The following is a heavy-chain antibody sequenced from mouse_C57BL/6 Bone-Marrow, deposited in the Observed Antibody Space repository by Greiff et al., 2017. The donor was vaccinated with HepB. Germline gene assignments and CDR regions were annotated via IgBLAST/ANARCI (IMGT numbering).Heavy chain of an antibody. Sequence: VQLKQPGAELVMPGASVKLSCKASGYTFTDYNMHWVKQSHGKSLEWIGYINPNNGGTSYNQKFKGKATLTVNKSSSTAYMELRSLTSEDSAVYYCARSYPSLAYWGQGTLVTVSA. CDR3: ARSYPSLAY. V-gene: IGHV1-22*01. CDR1: GYTFTDYN. J-gene: IGHJ3*01. CDR2: INPNNGGT. D-gene: IGHD6-1*01.